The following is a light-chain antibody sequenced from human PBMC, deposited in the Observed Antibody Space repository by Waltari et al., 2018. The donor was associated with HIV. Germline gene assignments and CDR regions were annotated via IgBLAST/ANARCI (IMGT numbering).Light chain of an antibody. CDR1: KLGDKY. J-gene: IGLJ3*02. CDR3: QAWDSSTAV. Sequence: SYELTQPPSVSVSPGQTASITCPGDKLGDKYACWYQQKPGQSPVLVIDQDNKRPSGIPERFSGSNSGNTATLTIRGTQAMDEADYYCQAWDSSTAVFGGGTKLTVL. CDR2: QDN. V-gene: IGLV3-1*01.